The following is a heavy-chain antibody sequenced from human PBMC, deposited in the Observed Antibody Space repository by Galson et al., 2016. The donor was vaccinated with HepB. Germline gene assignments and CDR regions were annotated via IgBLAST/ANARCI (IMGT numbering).Heavy chain of an antibody. CDR2: ISFDGTNK. CDR3: AKDAILACGTGCYADY. D-gene: IGHD2-2*01. CDR1: GFTFRSYG. J-gene: IGHJ4*02. Sequence: SLRLSCAGSGFTFRSYGIHWVRQAPGKGLEWVAVISFDGTNKYYGDSLKGRFTISRDNSKNTLYLQMNSLRAEDTAVYYCAKDAILACGTGCYADYWGQGTLVTVSS. V-gene: IGHV3-30*18.